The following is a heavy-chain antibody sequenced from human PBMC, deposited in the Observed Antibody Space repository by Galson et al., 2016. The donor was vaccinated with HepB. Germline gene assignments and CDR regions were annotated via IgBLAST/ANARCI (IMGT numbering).Heavy chain of an antibody. J-gene: IGHJ4*02. CDR1: GLTFSSYA. CDR3: AVARFLEWFTFDS. Sequence: SLRLSCAASGLTFSSYAMSWVRQTPGKGLEWVSAISGNGGGIYNVDSVKGRFTISRDNSKNTLYLQMNSLRAEDTAVYYCAVARFLEWFTFDSWGQGTLVTVSS. D-gene: IGHD3-3*01. V-gene: IGHV3-23*01. CDR2: ISGNGGGI.